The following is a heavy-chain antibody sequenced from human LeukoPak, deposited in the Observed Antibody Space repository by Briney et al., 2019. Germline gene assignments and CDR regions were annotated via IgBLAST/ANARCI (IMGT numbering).Heavy chain of an antibody. CDR1: GFTFDNYN. D-gene: IGHD2-8*02. CDR2: ISSGTDYI. CDR3: ARSAGGNYFDY. Sequence: GGSLRLSCAASGFTFDNYNMNWVRQAPGKGLEWVSSISSGTDYIFEADSVKGRFTVTKDTALNSLSLQMNSLRADDTAVYYCARSAGGNYFDYWDQGTLVTVSS. J-gene: IGHJ4*02. V-gene: IGHV3-21*01.